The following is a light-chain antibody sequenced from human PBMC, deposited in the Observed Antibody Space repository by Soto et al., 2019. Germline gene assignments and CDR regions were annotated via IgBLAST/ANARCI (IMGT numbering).Light chain of an antibody. CDR1: SSDVGGYKY. Sequence: QSALTQPPSASGSPGQSVTITCTGTSSDVGGYKYVSWYQQQPGKAPKLMIYEVSKRPSGVPDRFSGSKSGNTASPTVSGLQAEDEADYYCSSYAGSNRGVFGGGTQLTVL. CDR2: EVS. V-gene: IGLV2-8*01. CDR3: SSYAGSNRGV. J-gene: IGLJ2*01.